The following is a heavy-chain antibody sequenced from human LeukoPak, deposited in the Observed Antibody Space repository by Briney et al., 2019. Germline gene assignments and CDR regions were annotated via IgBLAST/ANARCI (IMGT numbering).Heavy chain of an antibody. D-gene: IGHD3-3*01. J-gene: IGHJ4*02. CDR3: ARAGYDFWSGYPRYYFDY. V-gene: IGHV1-2*02. Sequence: ASVKVSCKASGYTFTGYYMHWVRQAPGQGLEWMGWINPNSGGTNYAQEFQGRVTMTRDTSISTAYMELSRLRSDDTAVYYCARAGYDFWSGYPRYYFDYWGQGALVTVSS. CDR2: INPNSGGT. CDR1: GYTFTGYY.